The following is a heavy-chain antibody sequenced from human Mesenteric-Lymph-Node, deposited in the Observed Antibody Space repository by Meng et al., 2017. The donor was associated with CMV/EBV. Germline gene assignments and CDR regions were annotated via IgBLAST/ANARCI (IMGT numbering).Heavy chain of an antibody. D-gene: IGHD4-23*01. CDR3: AKGQPRLRWYPYYFDY. V-gene: IGHV3-23*01. J-gene: IGHJ4*02. CDR1: GFIFSSFE. CDR2: ISGSGGST. Sequence: GGSLRLSCTASGFIFSSFEMTWVRQAPGKGLEWVSAISGSGGSTYYADSVKGRFTISRDNSKNTLYLQMNSLRAEDTAVYYCAKGQPRLRWYPYYFDYWGQGTLVTVSS.